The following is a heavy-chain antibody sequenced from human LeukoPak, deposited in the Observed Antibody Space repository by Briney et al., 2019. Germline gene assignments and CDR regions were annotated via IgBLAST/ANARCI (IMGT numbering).Heavy chain of an antibody. V-gene: IGHV4-34*01. CDR3: ARGERFLEWLSANDAFDI. D-gene: IGHD3-3*01. Sequence: PSETLSLTCAVYGGSFSGYYWSWIRQPPGKGLEWIGEINHSGSTNYNPSLESRVTISVDTSKNQFSLKLSSVTAADTAVYYCARGERFLEWLSANDAFDIWGQGTMVTVSS. CDR1: GGSFSGYY. J-gene: IGHJ3*02. CDR2: INHSGST.